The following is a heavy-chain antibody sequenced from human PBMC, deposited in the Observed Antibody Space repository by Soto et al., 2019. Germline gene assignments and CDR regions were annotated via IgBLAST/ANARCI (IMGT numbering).Heavy chain of an antibody. D-gene: IGHD2-21*01. V-gene: IGHV3-21*01. CDR1: GFTFNTYD. CDR2: ITTSSAYI. Sequence: EVQLVESGGGLVKPGGSLRLSCAASGFTFNTYDMNWVRQAPGKGLEWVSSITTSSAYIYYADSLKGRITISRDNAKNTLFLQMNSVRAEDTGVYYCVRSGTARLLRHSWFDTWGQGTLVTVSS. J-gene: IGHJ5*02. CDR3: VRSGTARLLRHSWFDT.